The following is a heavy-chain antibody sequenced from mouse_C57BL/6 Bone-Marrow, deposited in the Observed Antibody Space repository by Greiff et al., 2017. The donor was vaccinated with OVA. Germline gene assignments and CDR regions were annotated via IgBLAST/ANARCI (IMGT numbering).Heavy chain of an antibody. Sequence: VQGVESGAELVRPGASVKLSCKASGYTFTDYYINWVKQRPGQGLEWIARIYPGSGNTYYNEKFKGKATLTAEKSSSTAYMQLSSLTSEDSAVYFCARGGRGYWYFDVWGTGTTVTVSS. CDR3: ARGGRGYWYFDV. V-gene: IGHV1-76*01. J-gene: IGHJ1*03. CDR2: IYPGSGNT. CDR1: GYTFTDYY.